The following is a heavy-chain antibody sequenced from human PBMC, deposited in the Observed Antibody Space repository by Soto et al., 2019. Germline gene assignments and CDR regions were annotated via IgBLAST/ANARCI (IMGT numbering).Heavy chain of an antibody. J-gene: IGHJ6*02. CDR3: ARDDATYCGGDCHRYFYYGMDV. Sequence: SVKVSCKASGGTFSNHAISWVRQAPGQGLEWVGGIIPMFPTADYAQRFQGRVTITADDSTTTVYMELSGLRSEDTAMYYCARDDATYCGGDCHRYFYYGMDVWGQGTTATVSS. V-gene: IGHV1-69*13. CDR2: IIPMFPTA. D-gene: IGHD2-21*02. CDR1: GGTFSNHA.